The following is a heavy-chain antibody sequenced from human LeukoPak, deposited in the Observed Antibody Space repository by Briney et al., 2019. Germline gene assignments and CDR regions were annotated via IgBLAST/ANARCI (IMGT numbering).Heavy chain of an antibody. D-gene: IGHD2-2*01. J-gene: IGHJ6*03. Sequence: SETLSLTCTVSGGSISSSSYYWGWIRQPPGKGLEWIGSIYYSGSTYYNPSLKSRVTISVDTSKNQFSLKLSSVTAADTAVYYCARHLGKGRGYCSSTSCRNYYYYYYMDVWGKGTTVTISS. V-gene: IGHV4-39*01. CDR3: ARHLGKGRGYCSSTSCRNYYYYYYMDV. CDR2: IYYSGST. CDR1: GGSISSSSYY.